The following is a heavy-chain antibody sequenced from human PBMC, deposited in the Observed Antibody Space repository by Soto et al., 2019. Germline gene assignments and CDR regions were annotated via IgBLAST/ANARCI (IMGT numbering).Heavy chain of an antibody. Sequence: ASVKVSCKASGYTFTGYYMHWLRQAPGQGLEWMGWINPNSGGTNYAQKFQGWVTMTRDTSISTAYMELSRLRSDDTAVYYCARERRYYCDSSGYPYYYYGMDVWGQGTTVTVSS. V-gene: IGHV1-2*04. CDR1: GYTFTGYY. CDR3: ARERRYYCDSSGYPYYYYGMDV. CDR2: INPNSGGT. J-gene: IGHJ6*02. D-gene: IGHD3-22*01.